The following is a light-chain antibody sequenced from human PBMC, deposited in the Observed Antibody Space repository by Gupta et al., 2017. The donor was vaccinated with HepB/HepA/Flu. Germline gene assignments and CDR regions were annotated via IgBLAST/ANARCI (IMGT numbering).Light chain of an antibody. V-gene: IGKV1-39*01. CDR3: QQSFSTPQT. CDR1: QNITDY. Sequence: DIQVTQSPSSLSASVGDRVTITCRASQNITDYLHWYQLKPGQAPKLLIYSASNLQSGVPSRFSGSGSGTDFTLTISSLQSEDFAIYFCQQSFSTPQTFGQGTKVEV. CDR2: SAS. J-gene: IGKJ1*01.